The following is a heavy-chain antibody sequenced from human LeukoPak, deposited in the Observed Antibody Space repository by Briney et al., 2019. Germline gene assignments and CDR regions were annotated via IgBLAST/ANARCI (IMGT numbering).Heavy chain of an antibody. Sequence: GGSLRLSCAASGFTFSSYSMNWVRQAPGKGLEWVSSISSSSGYIYYADSVKGRFTISRDNAKNSLYLQMNSLRAEDTAVYYCARFPTGYCSSTSCYDAFDIWGQGTMVTVSS. CDR2: ISSSSGYI. CDR3: ARFPTGYCSSTSCYDAFDI. D-gene: IGHD2-2*01. V-gene: IGHV3-21*01. J-gene: IGHJ3*02. CDR1: GFTFSSYS.